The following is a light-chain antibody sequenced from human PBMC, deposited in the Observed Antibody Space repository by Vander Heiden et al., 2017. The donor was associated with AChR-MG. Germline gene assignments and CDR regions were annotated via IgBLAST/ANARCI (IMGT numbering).Light chain of an antibody. Sequence: QSVLTQPPSVSGAPGQRITILCTGSSSNIGAGYDVHWYQQLPGTAPKLLIEANGNRPSGVPDRYAGSKSATSASLAITGLQAEDEAEDDCQSFDSSLSGGVFGGGTTLTVL. CDR2: ANG. CDR1: SSNIGAGYD. CDR3: QSFDSSLSGGV. J-gene: IGLJ3*02. V-gene: IGLV1-40*01.